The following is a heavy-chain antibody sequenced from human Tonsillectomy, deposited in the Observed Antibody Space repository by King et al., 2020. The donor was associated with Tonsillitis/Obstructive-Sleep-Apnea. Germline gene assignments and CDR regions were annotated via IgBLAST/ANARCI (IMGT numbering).Heavy chain of an antibody. D-gene: IGHD4-11*01. CDR1: GYRVTSYW. J-gene: IGHJ4*02. V-gene: IGHV5-51*01. CDR3: ARLLGLPTVTTWAFDY. CDR2: IYPGDSDT. Sequence: EVQLVESGAEVKKPGESLKISCKGSGYRVTSYWIGWVRQMPGKGLEWMGIIYPGDSDTRYSPSFRGQVTISADKSISTAYLQWSSLKASDTAIYYCARLLGLPTVTTWAFDYWGQGTLVTVSS.